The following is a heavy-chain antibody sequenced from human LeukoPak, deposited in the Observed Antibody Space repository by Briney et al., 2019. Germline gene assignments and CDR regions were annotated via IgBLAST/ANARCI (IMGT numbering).Heavy chain of an antibody. CDR3: AKNGDRGAYCSGGSCYPYYYYYMDV. Sequence: GGSLRLSCEASGFTFTTYWMGWVRQAPGEGLEWVANIKQDGREKYYMDSVKGRFTISRDNAKNSLSLQLNSLSADDTAVYYCAKNGDRGAYCSGGSCYPYYYYYMDVWGKGTTVTIS. J-gene: IGHJ6*03. CDR2: IKQDGREK. D-gene: IGHD2-15*01. V-gene: IGHV3-7*03. CDR1: GFTFTTYW.